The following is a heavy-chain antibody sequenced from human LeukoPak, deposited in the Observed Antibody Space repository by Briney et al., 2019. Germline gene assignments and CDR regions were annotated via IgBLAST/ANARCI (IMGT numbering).Heavy chain of an antibody. CDR1: GGSISSSSFY. CDR2: IFYSGST. J-gene: IGHJ5*02. CDR3: ARQGYISGQGFRNNWFDP. V-gene: IGHV4-39*01. Sequence: SETLSPTCTVSGGSISSSSFYWGWIRQPPGKGLEWIGTIFYSGSTYYNPSLRSRVTMSVDTSKNQFSLRLSSVTAADTAVYYCARQGYISGQGFRNNWFDPWGQGSLVTVSS. D-gene: IGHD6-19*01.